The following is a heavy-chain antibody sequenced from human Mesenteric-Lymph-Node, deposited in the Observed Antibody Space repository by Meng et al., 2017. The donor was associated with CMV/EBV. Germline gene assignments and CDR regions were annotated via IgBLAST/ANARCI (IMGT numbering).Heavy chain of an antibody. CDR1: GGSFSGYY. Sequence: QVQLQQWGAGLLKPSEHLSLTCAVYGGSFSGYYWSWIRQPPGKGLEWIGEINHSGVPNYNPSLKSRVTISLDRSKNQFSLKLSSVTAEDTAVYYCARGSDIPVNNYWGQGTLVTVSS. D-gene: IGHD2-15*01. CDR3: ARGSDIPVNNY. J-gene: IGHJ4*02. V-gene: IGHV4-34*01. CDR2: INHSGVP.